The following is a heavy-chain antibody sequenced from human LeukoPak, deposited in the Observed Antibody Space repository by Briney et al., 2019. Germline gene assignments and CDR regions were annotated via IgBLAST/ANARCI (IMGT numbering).Heavy chain of an antibody. V-gene: IGHV4-59*08. CDR2: IYYSGST. J-gene: IGHJ4*02. CDR1: GGSISSYY. CDR3: ARNLISSSGYVFDY. D-gene: IGHD5-12*01. Sequence: SETLSLTCTVSGGSISSYYWSWIRQPPGKGLEWIGYIYYSGSTNYNPSLKSRVTISVDTSKNQFSLKLSSVTAADTAVYYCARNLISSSGYVFDYWGQGTLITVSS.